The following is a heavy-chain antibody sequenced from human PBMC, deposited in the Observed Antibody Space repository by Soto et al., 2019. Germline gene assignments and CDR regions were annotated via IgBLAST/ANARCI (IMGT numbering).Heavy chain of an antibody. CDR1: GYTFTSYA. CDR3: ARDPGYYDFLTGYYDYNYNGMDV. CDR2: INAGNGNT. J-gene: IGHJ6*02. D-gene: IGHD3-9*01. Sequence: VASVKVSCKASGYTFTSYAMHWVRQAPGQRLEWMGWINAGNGNTKYSQKFQGRVTITRDTSASTAYMELSSLRSEDTAVYYCARDPGYYDFLTGYYDYNYNGMDVWGQGTTVTVSS. V-gene: IGHV1-3*01.